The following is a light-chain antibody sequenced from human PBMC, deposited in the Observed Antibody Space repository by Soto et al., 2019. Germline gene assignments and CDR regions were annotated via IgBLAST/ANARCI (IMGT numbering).Light chain of an antibody. CDR1: QSVSSN. Sequence: EIVMTQSPATLSVSPGESATLSCRASQSVSSNLAWYQQKPGQAPRLLIYGASTRATGIPARFSGSGSGTEFTLTISSLQSEDFAVYYCQQYNNWPPSYTFGQGTKVDIK. CDR3: QQYNNWPPSYT. CDR2: GAS. V-gene: IGKV3-15*01. J-gene: IGKJ2*01.